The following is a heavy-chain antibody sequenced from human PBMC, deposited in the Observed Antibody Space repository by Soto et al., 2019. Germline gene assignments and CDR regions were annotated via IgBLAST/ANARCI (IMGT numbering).Heavy chain of an antibody. J-gene: IGHJ2*01. V-gene: IGHV3-23*01. Sequence: EVQLLESGGGLVQPGGSLRLSCAASGFTFSSYAMSWVRQAPGKGLEWVSAISGSGGSTYYADSVKGRFTISRDNSKNTRYLQMNSLRAEDTAVYYCAKDRGSIAARLVWYFDLWGRGTLVTVSS. CDR1: GFTFSSYA. CDR2: ISGSGGST. CDR3: AKDRGSIAARLVWYFDL. D-gene: IGHD6-6*01.